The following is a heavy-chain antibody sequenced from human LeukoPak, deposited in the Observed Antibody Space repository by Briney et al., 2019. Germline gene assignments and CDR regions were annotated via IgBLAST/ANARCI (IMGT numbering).Heavy chain of an antibody. CDR1: GFTFSTYA. V-gene: IGHV3-23*01. CDR2: INGDGGST. D-gene: IGHD2-2*01. J-gene: IGHJ4*02. Sequence: GGSLRLSCAASGFTFSTYAMSWVRQAPGQGLEWVSSINGDGGSTYYAESVKGRFTVSRDNSKNTLYLQMDSLRAKDTAVYYCAKRPDCSTTNCFRFEYWGQGTLVTVSS. CDR3: AKRPDCSTTNCFRFEY.